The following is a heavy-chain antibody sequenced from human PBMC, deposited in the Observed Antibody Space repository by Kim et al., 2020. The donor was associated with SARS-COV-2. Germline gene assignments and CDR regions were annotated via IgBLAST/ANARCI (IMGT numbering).Heavy chain of an antibody. D-gene: IGHD3-22*01. CDR3: ARRSRRGYYYGYFDY. J-gene: IGHJ4*02. CDR2: INHSGST. Sequence: SETLSLTCAVYGGSFSGYYWSWIRQPPGKGLEWIGEINHSGSTNYNPSLKSRVTISVDTSKNQFSLKLSSVTAADTAVYYCARRSRRGYYYGYFDYWGQGTLVTVSS. CDR1: GGSFSGYY. V-gene: IGHV4-34*01.